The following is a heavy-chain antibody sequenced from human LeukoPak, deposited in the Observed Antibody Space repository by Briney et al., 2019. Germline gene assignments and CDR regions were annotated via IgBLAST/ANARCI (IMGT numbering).Heavy chain of an antibody. J-gene: IGHJ4*02. CDR2: ISAYNGNT. CDR3: ARQRIQLWSRMPGYVDY. Sequence: ASVKVSCKASGYTFTSYGISWVRQAPGQGLEWMGWISAYNGNTNYAQKLQGRVTMTTDTSTSTAYMELRSLRSDDTAVYYCARQRIQLWSRMPGYVDYWGQGTLVTVSS. CDR1: GYTFTSYG. V-gene: IGHV1-18*01. D-gene: IGHD5-18*01.